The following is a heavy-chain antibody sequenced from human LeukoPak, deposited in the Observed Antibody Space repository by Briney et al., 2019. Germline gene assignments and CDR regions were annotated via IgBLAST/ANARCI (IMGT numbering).Heavy chain of an antibody. CDR2: IYYNGNT. J-gene: IGHJ6*03. CDR3: ARDRFDDSSGYYYHYYYYMDV. Sequence: SETLSLTCIVSGGSIISSSYYWGWIRQPPGKGLEWIGSIYYNGNTDYNPSLKSRVTISVETSKNQFSLKLSAVTAADTAVYYCARDRFDDSSGYYYHYYYYMDVWGKGTPVTVSS. V-gene: IGHV4-39*07. CDR1: GGSIISSSYY. D-gene: IGHD3-22*01.